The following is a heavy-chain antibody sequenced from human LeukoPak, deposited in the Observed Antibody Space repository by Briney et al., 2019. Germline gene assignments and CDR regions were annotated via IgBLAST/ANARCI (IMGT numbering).Heavy chain of an antibody. Sequence: ASVKVSCKASGYTFTNYAINWVRQAPGQGLEWMGWINTNTGNPTYAQGFTGRFVFSLDTSVSTTYLQISSLKAEDTAVYYCASGPSYSGSNEYFDSWGQGTLVTVSS. V-gene: IGHV7-4-1*02. CDR3: ASGPSYSGSNEYFDS. CDR1: GYTFTNYA. D-gene: IGHD1-26*01. J-gene: IGHJ4*02. CDR2: INTNTGNP.